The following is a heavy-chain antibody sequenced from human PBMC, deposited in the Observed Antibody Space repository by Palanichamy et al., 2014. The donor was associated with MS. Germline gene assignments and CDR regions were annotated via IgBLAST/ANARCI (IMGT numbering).Heavy chain of an antibody. CDR2: IYSGGST. D-gene: IGHD2-15*01. Sequence: EVSGGGLGPXPGGVPVRLSCAASGFTVSSNYMSWVRQAPGKGLEWVSVIYSGGSTYYADSVKGRFTISRDNSKNTRYLQMNSLRAEDTAVYYCARDLRYCSGGSCYRYFQHWGQGTLVTVSS. J-gene: IGHJ1*01. V-gene: IGHV3-66*01. CDR1: GFTVSSNY. CDR3: ARDLRYCSGGSCYRYFQH.